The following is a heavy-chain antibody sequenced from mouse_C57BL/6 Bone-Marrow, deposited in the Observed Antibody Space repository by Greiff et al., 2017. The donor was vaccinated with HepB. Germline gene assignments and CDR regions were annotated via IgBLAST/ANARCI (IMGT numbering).Heavy chain of an antibody. J-gene: IGHJ1*03. CDR1: GFTFSSYA. CDR3: ARAPYYYGSSPYWYFDV. Sequence: EVMLVESGGGLVKPGGSLKLSCAASGFTFSSYAMSWVRQTPEKRLEWVATISDGSSYTYYPDNVKGRFTISRDNAKNNLYLQMSHLKSEDTAMYYCARAPYYYGSSPYWYFDVWGTGTTVTVSS. CDR2: ISDGSSYT. D-gene: IGHD1-1*01. V-gene: IGHV5-4*03.